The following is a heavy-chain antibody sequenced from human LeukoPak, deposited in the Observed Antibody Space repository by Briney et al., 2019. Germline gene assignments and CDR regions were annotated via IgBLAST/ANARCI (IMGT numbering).Heavy chain of an antibody. CDR2: ISSSSSYI. D-gene: IGHD2-2*01. CDR3: ARHFLRTSWFDP. CDR1: GFTFSSYS. Sequence: PGGSLRLSCAASGFTFSSYSMNWVRQAPGKGLEWVSSISSSSSYIYYADSVKGRFTISRDNAKNSLYLQMNSLRAEDTAVYYCARHFLRTSWFDPWGQGTLVTVSS. J-gene: IGHJ5*02. V-gene: IGHV3-21*01.